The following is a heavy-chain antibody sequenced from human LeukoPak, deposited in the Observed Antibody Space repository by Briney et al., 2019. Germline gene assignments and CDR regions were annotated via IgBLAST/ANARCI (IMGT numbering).Heavy chain of an antibody. J-gene: IGHJ3*02. CDR1: GGTFSSYA. Sequence: GASVKVSCKASGGTFSSYAISWVRQAPGQGLEWMGGIIPIFGTANYAQKFQGRVTITADKSTSTAYMELSSLRSEDTAVYYCASDPQHDAFDIWGQGTMVTVSS. CDR3: ASDPQHDAFDI. V-gene: IGHV1-69*06. CDR2: IIPIFGTA. D-gene: IGHD2-2*01.